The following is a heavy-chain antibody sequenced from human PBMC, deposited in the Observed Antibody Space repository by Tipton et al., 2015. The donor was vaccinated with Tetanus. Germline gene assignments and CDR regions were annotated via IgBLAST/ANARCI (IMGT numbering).Heavy chain of an antibody. J-gene: IGHJ5*02. D-gene: IGHD3-16*01. CDR1: GASIKNSPYL. Sequence: TLSLTCSVSGASIKNSPYLWNWIRHSPGKGLEWIGYIYYSGSTFYNPSLKSRVTMSVDTSKNQFSLNLTSVTAADTAVYYCARDQGGGRVARLNWFDPWGQGTLVTVSS. CDR2: IYYSGST. V-gene: IGHV4-30-4*01. CDR3: ARDQGGGRVARLNWFDP.